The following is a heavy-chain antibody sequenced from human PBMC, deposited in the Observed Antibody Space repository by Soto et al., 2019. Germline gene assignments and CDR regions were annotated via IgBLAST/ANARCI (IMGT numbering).Heavy chain of an antibody. V-gene: IGHV1-69*13. CDR1: GGTFSSYA. CDR2: IIPIFGTA. J-gene: IGHJ6*02. Sequence: ASVKVSCKASGGTFSSYAISWVRQAPGQGLEWMGGIIPIFGTANYAQKFQGRVTITADESTSTAYMELSSLRSEDTAVYYCARGHTAMVTDYYYGMDVWGQGTTVTVSS. D-gene: IGHD5-18*01. CDR3: ARGHTAMVTDYYYGMDV.